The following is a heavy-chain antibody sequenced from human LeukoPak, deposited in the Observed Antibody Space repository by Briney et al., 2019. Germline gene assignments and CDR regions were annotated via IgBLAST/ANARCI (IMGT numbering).Heavy chain of an antibody. J-gene: IGHJ4*02. CDR1: GGAITSCD. CDR2: MYYSGNS. Sequence: SETLSLTCSVAGGAITSCDWSWIRRPPGKGLEWIGYMYYSGNSYYNPSLKSRVTISVDTSKNQFSLKLSSMTAADTAVYYCASYSNSWYYFDYWGQGTLVTVSS. D-gene: IGHD6-13*01. V-gene: IGHV4-59*01. CDR3: ASYSNSWYYFDY.